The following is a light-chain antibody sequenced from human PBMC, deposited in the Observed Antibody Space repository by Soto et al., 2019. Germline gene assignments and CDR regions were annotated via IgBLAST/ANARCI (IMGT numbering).Light chain of an antibody. CDR2: DVS. CDR1: SSDVGGYDY. V-gene: IGLV2-14*03. J-gene: IGLJ1*01. Sequence: QSALTQPASVSGSPGQSITISCTGTSSDVGGYDYVSWYQHRPGEAPKLMIYDVSNRPSGVSNRFSGSKSANTASLTISGLQAEDEADYYCSSYTSSSTPYVFGTGTKLTVL. CDR3: SSYTSSSTPYV.